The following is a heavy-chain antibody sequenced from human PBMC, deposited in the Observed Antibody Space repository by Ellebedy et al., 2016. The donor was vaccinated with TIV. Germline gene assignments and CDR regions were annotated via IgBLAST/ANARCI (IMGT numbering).Heavy chain of an antibody. CDR3: ARGTSGQFDP. CDR1: GGSVSNNNYY. CDR2: MYYSGAT. Sequence: SETLSLTCTVSGGSVSNNNYYWSWIRQPPGKRLEWTGHMYYSGATNYNPSLKSRVTISVDASKNQFSLKLTSVTAADTAVYYCARGTSGQFDPWGQGTLVTVSS. J-gene: IGHJ5*02. V-gene: IGHV4-61*01. D-gene: IGHD3-3*01.